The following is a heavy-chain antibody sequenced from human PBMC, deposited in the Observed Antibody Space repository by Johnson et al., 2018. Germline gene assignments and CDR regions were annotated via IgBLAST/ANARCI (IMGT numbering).Heavy chain of an antibody. Sequence: QVQLQESGPGLVKPSETXSLTCSVSGASISSTSYSWGWIRQPPGKGLEWIGNVYHSGTSYYHPSLKSRVTLSVDMSKNQFSLKLSSVTAADTAVYYCARVGWVLPAAPTAFDYYYMDVWGKGTTVTVSS. D-gene: IGHD2-2*01. J-gene: IGHJ6*03. CDR2: VYHSGTS. V-gene: IGHV4-39*07. CDR3: ARVGWVLPAAPTAFDYYYMDV. CDR1: GASISSTSYS.